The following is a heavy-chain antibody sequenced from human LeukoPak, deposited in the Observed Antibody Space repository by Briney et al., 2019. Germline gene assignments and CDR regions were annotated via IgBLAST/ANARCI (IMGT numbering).Heavy chain of an antibody. Sequence: QPGGSLRLSCAASGFTFSSYGMHWVRQAPGKGLEWVAVIWYDGSNKYYADSVKGRFTISRDNSNNTLYLQMNSLRAEDKAVYYCARDPYYYNSSGYYPFWGQGTLVTVSS. CDR3: ARDPYYYNSSGYYPF. D-gene: IGHD3-22*01. V-gene: IGHV3-33*01. CDR2: IWYDGSNK. J-gene: IGHJ4*02. CDR1: GFTFSSYG.